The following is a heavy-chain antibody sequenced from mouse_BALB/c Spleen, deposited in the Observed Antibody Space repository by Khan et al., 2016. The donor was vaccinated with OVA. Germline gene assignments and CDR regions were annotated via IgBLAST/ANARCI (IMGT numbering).Heavy chain of an antibody. Sequence: EVELVESGGGLVKPGGSLKLSCAASGFTFSDYYMYWVRQTPEKRLEWVATISDGGSYTYYPDSVKGRFTISRDDAKNNLYLQMSSLKSEDTAIYYVERGYYGNPFSYWGQGTLVTVSA. D-gene: IGHD2-1*01. CDR3: ERGYYGNPFSY. CDR1: GFTFSDYY. CDR2: ISDGGSYT. V-gene: IGHV5-4*02. J-gene: IGHJ3*01.